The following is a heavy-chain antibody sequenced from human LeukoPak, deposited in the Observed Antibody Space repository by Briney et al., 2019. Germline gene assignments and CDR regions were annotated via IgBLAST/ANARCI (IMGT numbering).Heavy chain of an antibody. CDR1: GGSFSGYY. J-gene: IGHJ3*02. CDR3: ASGYCSGGSCYPGGWSQDAFDI. D-gene: IGHD2-15*01. V-gene: IGHV4-34*01. Sequence: SETLSLTCAVYGGSFSGYYWSWIRQPPGKGLERIGEINHSGSTNYNPSLKSRVTISVDTSKNQFSLKLSSVTAADTAVYYCASGYCSGGSCYPGGWSQDAFDIWGQGTMVTVSS. CDR2: INHSGST.